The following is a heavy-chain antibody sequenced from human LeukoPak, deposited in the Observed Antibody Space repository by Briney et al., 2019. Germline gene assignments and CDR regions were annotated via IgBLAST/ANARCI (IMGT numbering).Heavy chain of an antibody. CDR3: ARHSRGTLEARENWFDP. CDR2: ISYDGSNK. Sequence: GGSLRLSCAASGFTSSSYGMHWVRQAPGKGLEWVAVISYDGSNKYYADSVKGRFTISRDNAKNSLYLQMNSLRAEDTAVYYCARHSRGTLEARENWFDPWGQGTLVTVSS. V-gene: IGHV3-30*03. D-gene: IGHD3-3*01. J-gene: IGHJ5*02. CDR1: GFTSSSYG.